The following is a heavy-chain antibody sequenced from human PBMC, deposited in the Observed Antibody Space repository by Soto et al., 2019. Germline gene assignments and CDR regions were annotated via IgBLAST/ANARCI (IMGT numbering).Heavy chain of an antibody. CDR2: IIPILGIA. CDR1: GGTFSSYT. J-gene: IGHJ2*01. V-gene: IGHV1-69*02. Sequence: QVQLVQSGAEVKKPGSSVKVSCKASGGTFSSYTISWVRQAPGQGLEWMGRIIPILGIANYAQKFQGRVTSTADKSTSTAYMELSRLRSEDTAVYYCARATPIMVVPAAYWYFDLWCRGTLVTVSS. CDR3: ARATPIMVVPAAYWYFDL. D-gene: IGHD2-2*01.